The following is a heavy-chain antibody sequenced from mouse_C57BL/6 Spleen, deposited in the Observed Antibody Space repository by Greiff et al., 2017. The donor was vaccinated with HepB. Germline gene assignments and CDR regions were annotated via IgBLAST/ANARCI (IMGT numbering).Heavy chain of an antibody. CDR2: ISSGGSYT. J-gene: IGHJ2*01. CDR3: ARHYAYYFDY. CDR1: GFTFSSYG. V-gene: IGHV5-6*01. Sequence: EVQGVESGGDLVKPGGSLKLSCAASGFTFSSYGMSWVRQTPDKRLEWVATISSGGSYTYYPDSVKGRFTISRDNAKNTLYLQMSSLKSEDTAMYYCARHYAYYFDYWGQGTTLTVSS. D-gene: IGHD6-5*01.